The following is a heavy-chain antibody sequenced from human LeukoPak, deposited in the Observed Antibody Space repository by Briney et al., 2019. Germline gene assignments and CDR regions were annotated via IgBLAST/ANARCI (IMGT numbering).Heavy chain of an antibody. V-gene: IGHV4-4*07. CDR2: IYTSGST. D-gene: IGHD2-2*01. J-gene: IGHJ4*02. Sequence: SETLSLTCTVSGGSISSYYWSWIRQPAGKGLEWIGRIYTSGSTNYNPSLKGRVTMSVDTSKNQFSLKLSSVTAADTAVYYCASAIVVVPAATDYWGQGTLVTVSS. CDR3: ASAIVVVPAATDY. CDR1: GGSISSYY.